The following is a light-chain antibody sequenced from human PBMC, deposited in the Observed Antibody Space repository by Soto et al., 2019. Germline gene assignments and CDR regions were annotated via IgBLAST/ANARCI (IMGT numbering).Light chain of an antibody. CDR3: QHYNNWPFA. Sequence: DIVMTQSPATLSVSPGERATLSCRASQTVYTNLAWYQQKPGQAPRLLIYGASARAAGIPDRFSGSGSGTEFTLTISSLQSEDFEVYYCQHYNNWPFAFGQGTKVDIK. V-gene: IGKV3-15*01. J-gene: IGKJ2*01. CDR2: GAS. CDR1: QTVYTN.